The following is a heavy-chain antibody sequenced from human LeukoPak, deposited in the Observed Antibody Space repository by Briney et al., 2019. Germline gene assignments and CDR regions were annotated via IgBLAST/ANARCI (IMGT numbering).Heavy chain of an antibody. CDR1: GYTFTSYY. V-gene: IGHV1-46*01. CDR2: INPSGGNT. CDR3: AVTDYGDARFDY. D-gene: IGHD4-17*01. Sequence: ASVKVSCKASGYTFTSYYMHWVRQAPGQGLEWMGIINPSGGNTNYAQKFQERVTITRDMSTSTAYMELSSLRPEDTAVYYCAVTDYGDARFDYWGQGTLVTVSS. J-gene: IGHJ4*02.